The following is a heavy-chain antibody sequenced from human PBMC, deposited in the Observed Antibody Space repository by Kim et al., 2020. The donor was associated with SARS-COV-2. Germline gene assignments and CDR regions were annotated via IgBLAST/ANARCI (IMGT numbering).Heavy chain of an antibody. Sequence: SETLSLTCTVSGGSISSSSYYWGWIRQPPGKGLEWIGSIYYSGSTYYNPSLKSRVTISVDTSKNQFSLKLSSVTAADTAVYYCARVRGNALLFWGQGTLVTVSS. J-gene: IGHJ4*02. D-gene: IGHD2-21*01. V-gene: IGHV4-39*07. CDR2: IYYSGST. CDR3: ARVRGNALLF. CDR1: GGSISSSSYY.